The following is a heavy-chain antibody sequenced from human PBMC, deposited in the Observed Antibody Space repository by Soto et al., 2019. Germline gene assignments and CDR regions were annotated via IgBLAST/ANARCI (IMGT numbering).Heavy chain of an antibody. CDR1: GFTFHTHA. Sequence: EVQLLESGGDLVQPGGSLRLSCGASGFTFHTHAMSWVRQAPGRGPEWVSGISGSGSDTYYADSVRGRFTISRDNSENTLYLQMNSLRAEDTAVYYCARVRRSFYLRDAFDFWGQGALVTVSS. CDR2: ISGSGSDT. J-gene: IGHJ3*01. V-gene: IGHV3-23*01. CDR3: ARVRRSFYLRDAFDF. D-gene: IGHD3-10*01.